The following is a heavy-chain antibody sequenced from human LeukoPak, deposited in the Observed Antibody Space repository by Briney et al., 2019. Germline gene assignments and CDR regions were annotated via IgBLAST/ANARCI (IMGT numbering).Heavy chain of an antibody. CDR3: ATSVAGPDY. Sequence: GGSLRLSCAASGFTFSNYGMHWVRQAPGKGLEWVAVISNDGNNKFYVDSVKGRFTISRDNDKNSLYLQMHSLRAEDTAVYYCATSVAGPDYWGQGTLVTVSS. CDR1: GFTFSNYG. CDR2: ISNDGNNK. V-gene: IGHV3-30*03. J-gene: IGHJ4*02. D-gene: IGHD6-13*01.